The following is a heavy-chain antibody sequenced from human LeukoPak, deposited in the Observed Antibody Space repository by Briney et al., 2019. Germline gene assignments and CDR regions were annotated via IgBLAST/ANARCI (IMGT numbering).Heavy chain of an antibody. CDR3: ATLRTPDIVVVPAAISGWFDP. D-gene: IGHD2-2*01. CDR1: GGTFSSYA. J-gene: IGHJ5*02. CDR2: IIPIFGTA. Sequence: ASVKVSCKASGGTFSSYAISWVRQAPGQGLEWMGGIIPIFGTANYAQKFQGRVTITTDESTSTAYVELSSLRSEDTAVYYCATLRTPDIVVVPAAISGWFDPWGQGTLVTVSS. V-gene: IGHV1-69*05.